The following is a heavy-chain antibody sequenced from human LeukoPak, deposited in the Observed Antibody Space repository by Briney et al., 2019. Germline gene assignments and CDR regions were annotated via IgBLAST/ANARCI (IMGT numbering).Heavy chain of an antibody. CDR3: ARRVRYYDFWSGYPDAFDI. CDR2: IYPGDSDT. J-gene: IGHJ3*02. Sequence: GESLKISCKGSGYSFTSYWISWVRQMPGKGLEWMGIIYPGDSDTTYSPSFQGQVTISADKSISTAYLQWSSLKASDTAMYYCARRVRYYDFWSGYPDAFDIWGQGTMVTVSA. D-gene: IGHD3-3*01. V-gene: IGHV5-51*01. CDR1: GYSFTSYW.